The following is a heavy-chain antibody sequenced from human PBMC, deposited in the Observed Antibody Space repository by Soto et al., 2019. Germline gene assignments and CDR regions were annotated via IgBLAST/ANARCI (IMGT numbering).Heavy chain of an antibody. CDR3: SRDTGFGAIGY. CDR2: INPDGSVA. J-gene: IGHJ4*01. CDR1: GFTFSSSW. Sequence: GRSLRLSCAASGFTFSSSWMALVRQAPGKGLEWVALINPDGSVASYVGSVRGRFIISRDKAQNSLYLQMNSVRAEDRAVYYCSRDTGFGAIGYCGKGTLVTVSS. V-gene: IGHV3-7*01. D-gene: IGHD2-15*01.